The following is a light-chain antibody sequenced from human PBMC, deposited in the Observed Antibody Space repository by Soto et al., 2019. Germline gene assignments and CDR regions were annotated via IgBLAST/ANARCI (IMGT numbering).Light chain of an antibody. V-gene: IGLV2-8*01. CDR3: RSYAGSNNFV. J-gene: IGLJ2*01. Sequence: QSALTQPPSASGSPGQSVTISCTGTSSDVGDYNYVSWYQQHPGKAPKLMIYEVSKRPSGVPDRFSGSKSGNTASLTVSGLQADDEADYYCRSYAGSNNFVFGGGTKLTVL. CDR2: EVS. CDR1: SSDVGDYNY.